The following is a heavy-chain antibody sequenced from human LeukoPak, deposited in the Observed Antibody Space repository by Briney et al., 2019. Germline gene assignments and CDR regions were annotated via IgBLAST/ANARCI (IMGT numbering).Heavy chain of an antibody. CDR1: GFTFSSYW. Sequence: GGSLRLSCAAYGFTFSSYWMHWVRQAPGKGPVWVSRINSDGSTTNYADSVKGRFTISRDNGKNTLYLQMNSLRAEDTAVYYCVRDLGRYGSGNGWGQGTLVTVSS. D-gene: IGHD3-10*01. CDR2: INSDGSTT. V-gene: IGHV3-74*01. CDR3: VRDLGRYGSGNG. J-gene: IGHJ4*02.